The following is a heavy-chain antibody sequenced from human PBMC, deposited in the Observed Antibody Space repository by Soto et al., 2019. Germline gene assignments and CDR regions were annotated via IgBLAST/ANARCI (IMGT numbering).Heavy chain of an antibody. CDR3: ARAGRRSGWPFAY. D-gene: IGHD6-19*01. CDR2: IYYSGST. CDR1: GGSISSYY. Sequence: QVQLQESGPGLVKPSETLSLTCTVSGGSISSYYWSWIRQPPGKGLEWIGYIYYSGSTNYNPSLKSRLXXSXDXXKNQFSLTLSSVTAADTAVYYCARAGRRSGWPFAYWGQGTLVTVSS. V-gene: IGHV4-59*01. J-gene: IGHJ4*02.